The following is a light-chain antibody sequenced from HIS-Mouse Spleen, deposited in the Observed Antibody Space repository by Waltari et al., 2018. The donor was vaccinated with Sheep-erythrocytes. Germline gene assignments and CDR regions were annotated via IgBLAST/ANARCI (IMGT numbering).Light chain of an antibody. CDR3: QAWDSSTVV. CDR2: QDS. J-gene: IGLJ2*01. Sequence: SYELTQPPSVSVSPGQTASITCSGDKLGAKCACWYQQKPGHSPVLVIYQDSKRPSGIPERFSGSNSGNTATLTISGTQAMDEADYYCQAWDSSTVVFGGGTKLTVL. CDR1: KLGAKC. V-gene: IGLV3-1*01.